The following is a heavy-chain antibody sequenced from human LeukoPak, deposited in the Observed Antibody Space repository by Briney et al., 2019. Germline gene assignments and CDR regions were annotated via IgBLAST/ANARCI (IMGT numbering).Heavy chain of an antibody. J-gene: IGHJ4*02. CDR1: GFIVSSNY. D-gene: IGHD3-10*01. CDR2: ISSDSRTI. V-gene: IGHV3-48*02. Sequence: GGSLRLSCAASGFIVSSNYMNWVRQAPGKGLEWVSYISSDSRTIYYADSVKGRFTISRDNAKNSLYLQMKSLRDEDTAVYYCARYGSGTSYITNYFDYWGQGTLVTVSS. CDR3: ARYGSGTSYITNYFDY.